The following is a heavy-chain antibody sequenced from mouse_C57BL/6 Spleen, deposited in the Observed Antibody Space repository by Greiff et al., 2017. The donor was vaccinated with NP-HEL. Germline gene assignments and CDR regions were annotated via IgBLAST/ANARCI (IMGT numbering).Heavy chain of an antibody. Sequence: VQLQQSGPELVKPGASVKISCKASGYTFTDYYMNWVKQSHGKSLEWIGDINPNNGGTSYNQKFKGKATLTVDKSSSTAYMELRSLTSEYSAVYYCANYYGSSYWYFDVWGTGTTVTVSS. CDR2: INPNNGGT. CDR1: GYTFTDYY. V-gene: IGHV1-26*01. CDR3: ANYYGSSYWYFDV. D-gene: IGHD1-1*01. J-gene: IGHJ1*03.